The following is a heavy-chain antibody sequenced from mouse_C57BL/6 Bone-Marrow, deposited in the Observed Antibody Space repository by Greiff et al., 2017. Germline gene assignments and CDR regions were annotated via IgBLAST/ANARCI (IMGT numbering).Heavy chain of an antibody. CDR3: ARNYDYDGFAD. D-gene: IGHD2-4*01. CDR2: ISSGSSTI. J-gene: IGHJ3*01. CDR1: GFTFSDYG. V-gene: IGHV5-17*01. Sequence: DVMLVESGGGLVKPGGSLKLSCAASGFTFSDYGMHWVRQAPEKGLEWVAYISSGSSTIYYADTVKGRFTISRDNAKNTLFLQMTSLRSEDTAMYYCARNYDYDGFADWGQGTLVTVSA.